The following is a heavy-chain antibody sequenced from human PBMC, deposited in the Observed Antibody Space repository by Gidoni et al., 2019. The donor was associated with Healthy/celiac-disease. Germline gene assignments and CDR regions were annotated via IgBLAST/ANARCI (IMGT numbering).Heavy chain of an antibody. CDR2: IYYSGST. D-gene: IGHD5-12*01. V-gene: IGHV4-31*03. J-gene: IGHJ6*03. CDR3: ARETYSGYDWGNYYYYYYMDV. CDR1: GGSISSGGYY. Sequence: QVQLQESGPGLVKPSQTLSLTCTVSGGSISSGGYYWSWIRQHPGKGLEWIGYIYYSGSTYYNPSLKSRVTISVDTSKNQFSLKLSSVTAADTAVYYCARETYSGYDWGNYYYYYYMDVWGKGTTVTVSS.